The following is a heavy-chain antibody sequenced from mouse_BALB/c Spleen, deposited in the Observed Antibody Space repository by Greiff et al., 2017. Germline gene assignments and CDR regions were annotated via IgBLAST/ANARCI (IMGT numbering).Heavy chain of an antibody. D-gene: IGHD2-4*01. CDR1: GFTFSSYA. CDR2: ISSGGST. J-gene: IGHJ3*01. Sequence: EVQLVESGGGLVKPGGSLKLSCAASGFTFSSYAMSWVRQTPEKRLEWVASISSGGSTYYPDSVKGRFTISRDNARNILYLQMSRLRSEDTAMYYCARGGDYDYDEGTWFAYWGQGTLVTVSA. V-gene: IGHV5-6-5*01. CDR3: ARGGDYDYDEGTWFAY.